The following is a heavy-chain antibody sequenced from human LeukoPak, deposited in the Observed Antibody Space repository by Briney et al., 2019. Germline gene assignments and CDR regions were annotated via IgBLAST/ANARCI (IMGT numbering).Heavy chain of an antibody. V-gene: IGHV3-23*01. CDR2: ISGSGGST. Sequence: GGSLRLSCAASGFTFSSSAMSWVRQAPGKGLEWVSAISGSGGSTYYADSVKGRFTISRDNSKNTLYLQMNSLRAEDTAVYYCAKDGIRYFDWFTTGDCWGQGTLVTVSS. J-gene: IGHJ4*02. CDR3: AKDGIRYFDWFTTGDC. D-gene: IGHD3-9*01. CDR1: GFTFSSSA.